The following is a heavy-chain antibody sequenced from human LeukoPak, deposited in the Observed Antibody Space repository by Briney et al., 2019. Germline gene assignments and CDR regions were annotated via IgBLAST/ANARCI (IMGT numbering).Heavy chain of an antibody. CDR2: IKGDGSEK. J-gene: IGHJ4*02. D-gene: IGHD3-9*01. CDR3: AKEGDWDLDY. Sequence: GGSLRLSCVASDFNFRSNWMDWVRQAPGKGLEWVANIKGDGSEKNYVDSVKGRFSISRDNAKNSLYLEMNSLRAEDTGVYYCAKEGDWDLDYWGQGALVTVSS. CDR1: DFNFRSNW. V-gene: IGHV3-7*04.